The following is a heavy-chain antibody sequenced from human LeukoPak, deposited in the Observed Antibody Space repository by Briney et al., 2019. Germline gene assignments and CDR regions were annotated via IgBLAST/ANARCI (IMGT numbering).Heavy chain of an antibody. Sequence: PSETLSLTCAVYGGSFSGYYWSWIRQPPGKGLEWIGEINHSGSTNYNPSLKSRVTISVDTSKNQFSLKLSSVTAADTAVYYCARDSTAGGFDYWGQGTLVTVSS. CDR2: INHSGST. V-gene: IGHV4-34*01. J-gene: IGHJ4*02. CDR1: GGSFSGYY. CDR3: ARDSTAGGFDY. D-gene: IGHD1-26*01.